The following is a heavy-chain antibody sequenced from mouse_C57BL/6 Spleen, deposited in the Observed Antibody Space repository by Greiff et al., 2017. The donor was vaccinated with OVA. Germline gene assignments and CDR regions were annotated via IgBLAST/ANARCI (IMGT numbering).Heavy chain of an antibody. Sequence: QVQLQQPGAELVKPGASVKLSCKASGYTFTSYWMQWVKQRPGQGLEWIGEIDPSDSYTNYNQKFKGKATLTVDTSSSTAYMQLSSLTSEDSAVYYSAFYYGNYPDSWGQGTTLTVSS. D-gene: IGHD2-1*01. J-gene: IGHJ2*01. CDR2: IDPSDSYT. V-gene: IGHV1-50*01. CDR1: GYTFTSYW. CDR3: AFYYGNYPDS.